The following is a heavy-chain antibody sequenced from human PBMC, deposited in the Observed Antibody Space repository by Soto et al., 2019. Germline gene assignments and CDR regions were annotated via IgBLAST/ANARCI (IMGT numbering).Heavy chain of an antibody. V-gene: IGHV3-33*01. CDR2: IWYDENKK. Sequence: QVQLVESGGGVVQPGTSLRLSCAGSGFSFSDHGIHWVRQSPGRGLEWVSYIWYDENKKHYADSVKGRFTISRDNSKNTAYLQMNSLRVEDTAVYYCARDDSSGSPFDYWGQGTLVTVAS. CDR1: GFSFSDHG. D-gene: IGHD6-19*01. J-gene: IGHJ4*01. CDR3: ARDDSSGSPFDY.